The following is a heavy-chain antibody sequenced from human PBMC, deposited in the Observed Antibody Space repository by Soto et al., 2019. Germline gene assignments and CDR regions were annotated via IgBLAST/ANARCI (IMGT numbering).Heavy chain of an antibody. CDR2: ISAYNGNK. Sequence: ASVKVSCKASGYTFTSYGISWVRQAPGQGLEWMGWISAYNGNKNYAQKLQGRVSMNTDTSPFTLYMELRSLRSDDMALYYCARFTVGYSEAKSSNYMDVWGKGTTVTVSS. CDR1: GYTFTSYG. D-gene: IGHD3-22*01. J-gene: IGHJ6*03. V-gene: IGHV1-18*03. CDR3: ARFTVGYSEAKSSNYMDV.